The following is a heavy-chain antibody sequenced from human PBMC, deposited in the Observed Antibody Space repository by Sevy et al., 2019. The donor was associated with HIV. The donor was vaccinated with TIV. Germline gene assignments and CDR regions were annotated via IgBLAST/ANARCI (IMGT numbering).Heavy chain of an antibody. D-gene: IGHD6-6*01. CDR1: GFTFSSYA. J-gene: IGHJ6*02. V-gene: IGHV3-30-3*01. CDR3: ARDISGYSSSATMYYYYYYGMDV. Sequence: GGSLRLSCAASGFTFSSYAMHWVRQAPGKGLEWVAVISYDGSNKYYADSVKGRFTISRDNSKNKLYLQMNSLRAEDTAVYYCARDISGYSSSATMYYYYYYGMDVWGQGTTVTVSS. CDR2: ISYDGSNK.